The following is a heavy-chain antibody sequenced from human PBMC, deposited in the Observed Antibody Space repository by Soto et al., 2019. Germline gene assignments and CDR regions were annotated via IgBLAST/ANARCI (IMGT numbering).Heavy chain of an antibody. CDR2: ISSSGSTI. CDR3: ATWNYYGSGRPSDY. CDR1: GFTFSDYY. V-gene: IGHV3-11*01. D-gene: IGHD3-10*01. Sequence: PGGSLRLACVASGFTFSDYYMSWIRQAPGKGLEWLSYISSSGSTIFYADSVKSRFTISRDNAKNSLYLQMNSLRAEDTAVYYCATWNYYGSGRPSDYWGQGNLVTVSS. J-gene: IGHJ4*02.